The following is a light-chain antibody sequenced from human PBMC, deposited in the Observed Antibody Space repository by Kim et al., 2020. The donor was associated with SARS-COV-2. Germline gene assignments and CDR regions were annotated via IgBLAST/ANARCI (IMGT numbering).Light chain of an antibody. V-gene: IGKV1-39*01. CDR3: QQSHTAPLLT. CDR2: AAS. Sequence: DIKMTQSPSSLAASVGDRVTITCRASQSINAYLNWYQQKPGKAPKLLIYAASTLQSGVPSRFSGSGSGTDFTLTINSLQTEDFATYYCQQSHTAPLLTFGGGTKLEI. J-gene: IGKJ4*01. CDR1: QSINAY.